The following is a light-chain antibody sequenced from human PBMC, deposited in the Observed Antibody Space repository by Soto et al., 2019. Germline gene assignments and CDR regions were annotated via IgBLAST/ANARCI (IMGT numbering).Light chain of an antibody. J-gene: IGLJ3*02. CDR2: RDD. Sequence: QSVLTQPPSASGTPGQRVTISCSGSISNIGGNTVNWYHQVPGTAPKLLIYRDDQRPSGVPDRFSGSKSATSASLAISGLQSEDEADYYCAAWDDGLNGWVFGGGTKLTVL. CDR3: AAWDDGLNGWV. V-gene: IGLV1-44*01. CDR1: ISNIGGNT.